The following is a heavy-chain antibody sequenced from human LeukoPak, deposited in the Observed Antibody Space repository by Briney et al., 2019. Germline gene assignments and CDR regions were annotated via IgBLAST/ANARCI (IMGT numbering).Heavy chain of an antibody. CDR3: ARVSQQQGLDP. D-gene: IGHD6-13*01. CDR1: GGSISSGGYY. CDR2: IYYSGST. Sequence: SQTLSLTCTVSGGSISSGGYYWSWIRQPPGKGLEWIGYIYYSGSTNYNPSLKSRVTISVDTSKNQFSLKLSSVNAADTAVCYCARVSQQQGLDPWGQGTLVTVSS. V-gene: IGHV4-61*08. J-gene: IGHJ5*02.